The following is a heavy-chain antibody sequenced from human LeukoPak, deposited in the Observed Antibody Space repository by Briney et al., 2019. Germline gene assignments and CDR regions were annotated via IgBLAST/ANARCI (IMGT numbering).Heavy chain of an antibody. CDR1: GGSISGPYSY. J-gene: IGHJ5*02. D-gene: IGHD2-8*01. CDR3: ARDLSMADLGWFDP. Sequence: SETLSLTCTVSGGSISGPYSYWGWIRQPPGKGLEWIGSLYNSGSTYYNPSLKSRVTISVDTSKNQFSLKLSSVTAADTAVYYCARDLSMADLGWFDPWGQGTLVTVSS. CDR2: LYNSGST. V-gene: IGHV4-39*07.